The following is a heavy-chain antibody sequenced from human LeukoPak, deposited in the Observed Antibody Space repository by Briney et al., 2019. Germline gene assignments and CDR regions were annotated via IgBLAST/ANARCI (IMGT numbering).Heavy chain of an antibody. CDR1: GFTFSSYA. V-gene: IGHV3-30-3*01. CDR3: ARENYDTVWY. Sequence: PGGSLRLPCAASGFTFSSYAMHWVRQAPGKGLEWVAVISYDGSNKYYADSVKGRFTISRDNSKNTLYLQMNSLRAEDTAVYYCARENYDTVWYWGQGTLVTVSS. CDR2: ISYDGSNK. J-gene: IGHJ4*02. D-gene: IGHD3-22*01.